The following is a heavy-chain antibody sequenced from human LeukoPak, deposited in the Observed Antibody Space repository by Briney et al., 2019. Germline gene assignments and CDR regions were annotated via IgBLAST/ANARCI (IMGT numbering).Heavy chain of an antibody. Sequence: GGSLRLSCAASGFTFSDHYMDWVRQAPGKGLEWVGRIRNKVNGYTTEYAASVKGRFTISRDDSRNSLILQMNSLKTEDTAVYYCSRVRGSSWYSALPDYWGQGTLVTVSS. CDR1: GFTFSDHY. D-gene: IGHD2-15*01. J-gene: IGHJ4*02. V-gene: IGHV3-72*01. CDR2: IRNKVNGYTT. CDR3: SRVRGSSWYSALPDY.